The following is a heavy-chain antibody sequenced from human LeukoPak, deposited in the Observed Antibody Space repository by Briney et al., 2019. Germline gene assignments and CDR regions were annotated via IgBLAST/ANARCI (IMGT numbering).Heavy chain of an antibody. Sequence: GGSLRLSCEASGFIFSRYGMHWVRQAPGNGLERVAVIWDDGSNKFYGDSVKGRFTVSGDNSKNMLYLQLNSLSAEDTAVYYCARRADYGDYFDSWGQGTLVSVSS. J-gene: IGHJ4*02. V-gene: IGHV3-33*01. CDR2: IWDDGSNK. CDR3: ARRADYGDYFDS. CDR1: GFIFSRYG. D-gene: IGHD4-17*01.